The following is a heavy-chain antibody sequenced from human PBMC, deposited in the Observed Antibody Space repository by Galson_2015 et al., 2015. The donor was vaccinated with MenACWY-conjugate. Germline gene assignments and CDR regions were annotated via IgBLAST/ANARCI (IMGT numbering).Heavy chain of an antibody. J-gene: IGHJ4*02. Sequence: LRLSCAASGFIFNTYWMHWVRQAPGKGLVWVSRINPGGSSTTYADSVKDRFTISRDNAKNTLYLQMNSLRPEDTAVFYCAKSRGASFYFDSWGQGPLVPVSS. CDR1: GFIFNTYW. V-gene: IGHV3-74*01. CDR2: INPGGSST. CDR3: AKSRGASFYFDS. D-gene: IGHD1-26*01.